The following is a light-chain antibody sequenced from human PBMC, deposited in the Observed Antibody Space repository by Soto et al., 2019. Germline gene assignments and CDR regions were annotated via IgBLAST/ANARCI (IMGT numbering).Light chain of an antibody. CDR3: SSYTSSNTYV. V-gene: IGLV2-14*01. CDR1: SSDVGGYNY. CDR2: DVS. J-gene: IGLJ1*01. Sequence: QSALTQPASVSGSPGQSIAISCTGTSSDVGGYNYVSWYQQHPGKAPKLMIYDVSNRPSGVSNRFSGSQSGSTAFLTISGLRAEDEADYYCSSYTSSNTYVFGTGTKLTVL.